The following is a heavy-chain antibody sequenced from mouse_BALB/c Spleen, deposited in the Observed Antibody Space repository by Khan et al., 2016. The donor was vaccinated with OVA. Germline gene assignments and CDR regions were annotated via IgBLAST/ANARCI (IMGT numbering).Heavy chain of an antibody. CDR3: ARIYRSDFDY. V-gene: IGHV1-20*02. Sequence: EVQLQQSGPELVRPGASVKISCKASGYSFTGYFMHWVMQSHGKSLEWIGRINPHIGETFYNQRFKHKATLTVDESSSTAHLELRSLASEDSAVYYCARIYRSDFDYWGQGTTLTVSS. CDR2: INPHIGET. J-gene: IGHJ2*01. CDR1: GYSFTGYF. D-gene: IGHD1-1*01.